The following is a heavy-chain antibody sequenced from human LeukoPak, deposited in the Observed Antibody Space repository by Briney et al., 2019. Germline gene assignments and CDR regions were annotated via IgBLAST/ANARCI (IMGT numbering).Heavy chain of an antibody. J-gene: IGHJ4*02. Sequence: SETLSLTCTVSGGSISSGDYYWSWIRQPPGKGLEWIGYIYYSGSTYYNPSLKSRVTISVDTSKNQFSLKLSSVTAADTAVYYCARGLLDYYDSSGYDYWGQGTLVTVSS. V-gene: IGHV4-30-4*08. CDR1: GGSISSGDYY. D-gene: IGHD3-22*01. CDR3: ARGLLDYYDSSGYDY. CDR2: IYYSGST.